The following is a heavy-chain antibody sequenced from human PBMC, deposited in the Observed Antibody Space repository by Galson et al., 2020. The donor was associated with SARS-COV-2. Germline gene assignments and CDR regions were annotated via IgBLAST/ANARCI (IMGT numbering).Heavy chain of an antibody. Sequence: GGSLRLSCAASGFTFDDYAMHWVRQAPGKGLEWVSGISWNNGSIGYADSVKGRFTISRDNAKNSLYLQMNSLRAEDTALYYCATLYDILTGYYNGGDYWGQGTWSPSPQ. CDR2: ISWNNGSI. V-gene: IGHV3-9*01. CDR1: GFTFDDYA. CDR3: ATLYDILTGYYNGGDY. D-gene: IGHD3-9*01. J-gene: IGHJ4*02.